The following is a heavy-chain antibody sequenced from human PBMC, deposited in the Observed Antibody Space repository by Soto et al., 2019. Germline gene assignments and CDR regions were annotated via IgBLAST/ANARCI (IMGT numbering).Heavy chain of an antibody. J-gene: IGHJ4*02. V-gene: IGHV1-18*01. CDR2: ISAYNGNT. CDR1: GYTFTSYG. CDR3: ARDLRAYCSSTSCSFDY. D-gene: IGHD2-2*01. Sequence: QVQLVQSGAEVKKPGASVKVSCKASGYTFTSYGISWVRQAPGQGLEWMGSISAYNGNTNYAQKLQGRVTMTTDTSTSTAYMELRSLRSDDTAVYYCARDLRAYCSSTSCSFDYWGQGTLVTVSS.